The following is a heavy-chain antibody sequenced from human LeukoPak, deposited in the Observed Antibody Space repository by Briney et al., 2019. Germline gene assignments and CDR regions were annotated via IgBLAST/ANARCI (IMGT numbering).Heavy chain of an antibody. D-gene: IGHD6-19*01. CDR2: IGGSGVSI. J-gene: IGHJ4*02. V-gene: IGHV3-23*01. CDR1: GFTFSGYS. CDR3: AKGGVSGWFYFDF. Sequence: GGSLRLSCAASGFTFSGYSMNWVRQAPGKGLERVSTIGGSGVSIYYADSVKGRFTISRDNSRNTVYLQMDSLRAEDTALYYCAKGGVSGWFYFDFWGQGTLVTVSS.